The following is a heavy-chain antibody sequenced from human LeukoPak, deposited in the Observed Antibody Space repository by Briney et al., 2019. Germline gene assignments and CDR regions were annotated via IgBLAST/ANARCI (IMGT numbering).Heavy chain of an antibody. CDR2: MNPNGGNT. J-gene: IGHJ1*01. Sequence: GASVKVSCKASGYTFSSYDINWVRQATGQGLEWMGWMNPNGGNTGYAQKFQGRLNMTRNTSIDTAYMELSSLRSDDTAVYYCARRVGSGWPVQHWGQGTLVTVSS. CDR3: ARRVGSGWPVQH. V-gene: IGHV1-8*01. D-gene: IGHD6-19*01. CDR1: GYTFSSYD.